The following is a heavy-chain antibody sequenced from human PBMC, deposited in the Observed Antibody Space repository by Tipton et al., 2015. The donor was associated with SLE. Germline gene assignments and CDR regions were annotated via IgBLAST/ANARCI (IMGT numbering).Heavy chain of an antibody. J-gene: IGHJ4*02. CDR1: GYTLTELS. Sequence: QSGAEVKKPGASVKVSCTVSGYTLTELSMPWVRQAPGKGLEWMGGFDPEDGETIYAQKFQGRVTMTEDTSKDTASMELSSLRSEHTAVYYCETDAPRNQYGSERYFYWGQGTLVTVSS. D-gene: IGHD3-10*01. V-gene: IGHV1-24*01. CDR3: ETDAPRNQYGSERYFY. CDR2: FDPEDGET.